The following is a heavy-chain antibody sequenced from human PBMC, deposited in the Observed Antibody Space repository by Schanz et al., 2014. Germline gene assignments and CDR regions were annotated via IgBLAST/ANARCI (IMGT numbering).Heavy chain of an antibody. CDR1: GFTFSSYT. J-gene: IGHJ4*02. CDR3: ARGTPFLCDY. D-gene: IGHD3-16*01. CDR2: FSSTSTYL. V-gene: IGHV3-21*01. Sequence: EVQLVESGGGLVKPGDSLRLSCAASGFTFSSYTMKWVRQAPGKGLEWVSSFSSTSTYLYYADSVKGRFTISRDSARNSLYLQRSSLRAEDTAVYYCARGTPFLCDYWGQGTLVTVSS.